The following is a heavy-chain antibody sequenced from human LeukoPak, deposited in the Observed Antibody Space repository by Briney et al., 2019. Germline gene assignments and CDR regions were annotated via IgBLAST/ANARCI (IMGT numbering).Heavy chain of an antibody. CDR1: GFTFSSYA. V-gene: IGHV4-34*01. Sequence: GSLRLSCAASGFTFSSYAMSWVRQPPGKGLEWIGEINHSGSTNYNPSLKSRVTISVDTSKNQFSLKLSSVTAADTAVYYCARRWRDRSKGYYFDYWGQGTLVTVSS. J-gene: IGHJ4*02. CDR3: ARRWRDRSKGYYFDY. CDR2: INHSGST. D-gene: IGHD2-15*01.